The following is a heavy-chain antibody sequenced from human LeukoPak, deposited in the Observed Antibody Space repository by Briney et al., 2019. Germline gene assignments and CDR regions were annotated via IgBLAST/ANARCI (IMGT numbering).Heavy chain of an antibody. CDR3: ANSRSSSSYHY. J-gene: IGHJ4*02. Sequence: GGSLRLSCAASDFTFSSYAMNWVRQAPGKGLEWVSHISAGGGTTYYADSVKGRFIISRDNSKNTLYLQMNSLRAEDTAVYYCANSRSSSSYHYWGQGTLVTVSS. D-gene: IGHD6-6*01. V-gene: IGHV3-23*01. CDR2: ISAGGGTT. CDR1: DFTFSSYA.